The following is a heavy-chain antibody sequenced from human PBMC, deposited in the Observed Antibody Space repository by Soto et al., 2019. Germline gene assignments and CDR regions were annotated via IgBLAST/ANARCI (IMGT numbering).Heavy chain of an antibody. J-gene: IGHJ6*02. CDR2: VFESGST. CDR3: ARDLWGWCSTYCYRLDV. V-gene: IGHV4-39*07. D-gene: IGHD2-2*01. CDR1: GASISTSSYY. Sequence: SETLSLTCTVSGASISTSSYYWGWIRQPPGQGLEWIGTVFESGSTNYNPSLKSRVTISLDTSKNQFSLKLNSVTAADTAVYYCARDLWGWCSTYCYRLDVWGQGTTVTVSS.